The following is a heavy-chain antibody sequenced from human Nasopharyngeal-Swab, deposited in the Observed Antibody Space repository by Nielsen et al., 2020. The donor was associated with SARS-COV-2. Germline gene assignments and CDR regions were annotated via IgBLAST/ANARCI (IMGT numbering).Heavy chain of an antibody. CDR3: ARAGGGYSYADY. V-gene: IGHV3-30-3*01. Sequence: GESLKISCAASGFIFSSYAMHWVRQAPGKGLEWVAVISYDESNKYYADSVKGRFTISRDNSKNTLYLQMNSLRAEDTAVYHCARAGGGYSYADYWGQGTLVTVSS. D-gene: IGHD5-18*01. CDR2: ISYDESNK. CDR1: GFIFSSYA. J-gene: IGHJ4*02.